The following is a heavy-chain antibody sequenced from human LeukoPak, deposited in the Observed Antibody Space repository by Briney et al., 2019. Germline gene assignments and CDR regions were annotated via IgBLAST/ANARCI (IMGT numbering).Heavy chain of an antibody. J-gene: IGHJ4*02. CDR3: ATWGSGFPAPYFDY. Sequence: PGGSVRLSCAASGFTFSSYAMSWVRQAPGKGLEWVSAISGSGGSTYYADSVKGRFTISRDNSKNTLYLQMNSLRAEDTAVYYCATWGSGFPAPYFDYWGQGTLVTVSS. V-gene: IGHV3-23*01. CDR2: ISGSGGST. CDR1: GFTFSSYA. D-gene: IGHD6-19*01.